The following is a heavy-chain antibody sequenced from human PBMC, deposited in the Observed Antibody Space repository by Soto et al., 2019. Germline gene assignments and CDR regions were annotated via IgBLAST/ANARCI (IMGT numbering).Heavy chain of an antibody. J-gene: IGHJ6*02. Sequence: SETLSLPCTVSGGSINSSGYYWGWFRQPPGKGLEWIGSIYYSGGTYYNPSLSSRVTISVDTSKNQFSLDLSSVSAADTAVYYCARYRVYGGWYGLDVCGQGTTVTLSS. CDR1: GGSINSSGYY. CDR2: IYYSGGT. V-gene: IGHV4-39*01. D-gene: IGHD3-10*01. CDR3: ARYRVYGGWYGLDV.